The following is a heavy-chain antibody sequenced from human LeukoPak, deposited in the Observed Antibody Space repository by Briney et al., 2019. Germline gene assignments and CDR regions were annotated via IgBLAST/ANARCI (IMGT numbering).Heavy chain of an antibody. D-gene: IGHD6-13*01. CDR3: ARDLGSSWYRY. Sequence: GGSLRLSCAASGFTFSSYAMDWVRQAPGNGLEWVAVISYDGSNKYYADSVKGRFTISRDNSKNTLYLQMNSLRAEDTAVYYCARDLGSSWYRYWGQCTLVTVSS. CDR2: ISYDGSNK. J-gene: IGHJ1*01. CDR1: GFTFSSYA. V-gene: IGHV3-30-3*01.